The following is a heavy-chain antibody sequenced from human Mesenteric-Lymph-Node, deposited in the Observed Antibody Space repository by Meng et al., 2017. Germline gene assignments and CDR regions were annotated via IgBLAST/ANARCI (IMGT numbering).Heavy chain of an antibody. V-gene: IGHV4-34*01. CDR3: AGGGGIAAAGRGHEYYFDY. J-gene: IGHJ4*02. CDR1: GGSFSGYY. D-gene: IGHD6-13*01. CDR2: INHSGST. Sequence: QWLPLQRGAVLLMPSETLALTFAVYGGSFSGYYCSWIRQPPGKGLEWIGKINHSGSTNYNPSLKSRVTISVDTSKNQFSLKLSSVTAADTAVYYCAGGGGIAAAGRGHEYYFDYWGQGTLVTVSS.